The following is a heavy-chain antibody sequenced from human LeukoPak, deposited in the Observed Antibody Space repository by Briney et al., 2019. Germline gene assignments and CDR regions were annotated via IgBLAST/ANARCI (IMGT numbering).Heavy chain of an antibody. CDR2: IRSKANAYAT. CDR1: GVTFSGPP. D-gene: IGHD6-13*01. CDR3: TTAVGTDLSDYGLDA. Sequence: GESLRLSCAASGVTFSGPPMHWVRQPSGKGREGCGCIRSKANAYATPYAASRKGSITIFKEDSNNTAYLQFNSRKNDDTAVSSCTTAVGTDLSDYGLDAWGQGTTVTVYS. J-gene: IGHJ6*02. V-gene: IGHV3-73*01.